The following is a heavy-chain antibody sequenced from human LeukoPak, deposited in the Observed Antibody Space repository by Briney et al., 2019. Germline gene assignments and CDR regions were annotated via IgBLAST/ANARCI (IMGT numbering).Heavy chain of an antibody. CDR2: ISGSGGST. D-gene: IGHD3-10*01. J-gene: IGHJ3*02. CDR3: TKSASMVRGVRWGDAFDI. Sequence: GGSLRLSCAASGFTFSSYAKSWVRQAPGKGLEWVSAISGSGGSTYYADSVKGRFTISRDNSKNTLYLQMNSLRAEDTAVYYCTKSASMVRGVRWGDAFDIWGQGTMVTVSS. V-gene: IGHV3-23*01. CDR1: GFTFSSYA.